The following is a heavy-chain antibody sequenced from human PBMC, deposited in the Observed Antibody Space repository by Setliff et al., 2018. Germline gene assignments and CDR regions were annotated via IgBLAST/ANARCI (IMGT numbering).Heavy chain of an antibody. J-gene: IGHJ2*01. CDR3: ARGNYAYWYFDL. V-gene: IGHV4-4*07. D-gene: IGHD1-7*01. CDR1: GGSISSDY. Sequence: SETLSLTCVVSGGSISSDYWGWIRQPAGKGLEWIGRLSPSGNTNYSPSLKSRVTMSLDTSKNYFSPKLKSVTAADTAIYFCARGNYAYWYFDLWGRGTLVTVSS. CDR2: LSPSGNT.